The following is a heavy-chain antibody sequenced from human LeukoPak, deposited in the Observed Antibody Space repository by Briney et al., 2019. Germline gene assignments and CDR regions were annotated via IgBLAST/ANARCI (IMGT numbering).Heavy chain of an antibody. J-gene: IGHJ3*02. CDR1: GFTFSSYS. CDR2: ISSSSSYI. CDR3: ARGRGYAGAFDI. D-gene: IGHD1-1*01. V-gene: IGHV3-21*01. Sequence: GGSLRLSCAASGFTFSSYSMNWVRQAPGKGLEWVSSISSSSSYIYYADSVKGRFTISRDNAKNSLYLQMNSLRAEDTAVYYCARGRGYAGAFDIWGQGTMVTVSS.